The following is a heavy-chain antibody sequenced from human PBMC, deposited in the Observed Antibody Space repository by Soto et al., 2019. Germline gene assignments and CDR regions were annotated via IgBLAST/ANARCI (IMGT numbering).Heavy chain of an antibody. CDR2: IWYDGSNK. V-gene: IGHV3-33*01. D-gene: IGHD6-13*01. CDR3: ARDRDIAAAGYDAFDI. CDR1: GFTLRSYG. J-gene: IGHJ3*02. Sequence: ALRPFCAAAGFTLRSYGLHLGPPGPGKGLEWVAVIWYDGSNKCYADSVKGRFTISRDNSKNTLYLQMNSLRAEDTAVYYCARDRDIAAAGYDAFDIWGQGTMVTVSS.